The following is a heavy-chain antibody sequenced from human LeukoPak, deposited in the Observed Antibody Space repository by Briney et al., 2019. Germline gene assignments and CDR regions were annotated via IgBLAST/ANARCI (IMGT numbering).Heavy chain of an antibody. J-gene: IGHJ4*02. CDR1: GFTFSSYA. CDR3: AEDWRVFCTNGVCPFDY. Sequence: GGSLRLSCAASGFTFSSYAMSWVRQAPGKGLEWVSAISGSGGSTYYADSVKGRFTFSRDNSKNTLYLQMNSLRAEDTAVYYCAEDWRVFCTNGVCPFDYWGQGTLVTVSS. CDR2: ISGSGGST. V-gene: IGHV3-23*01. D-gene: IGHD2-8*01.